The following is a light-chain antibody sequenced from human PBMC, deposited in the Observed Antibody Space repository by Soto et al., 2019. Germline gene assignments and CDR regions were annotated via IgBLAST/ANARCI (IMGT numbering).Light chain of an antibody. CDR2: WAS. CDR1: QSVLFSSNSKNA. CDR3: QQYYVTPPT. J-gene: IGKJ4*01. Sequence: DIVMTQSPDSLDVSLGERATINCRSSQSVLFSSNSKNALAWYQQRPGQPPKLLIYWASTRESGVPDRFSGSGSGTDFTLTINTLQAGDVAVYYCQQYYVTPPTFGGGTKVEIK. V-gene: IGKV4-1*01.